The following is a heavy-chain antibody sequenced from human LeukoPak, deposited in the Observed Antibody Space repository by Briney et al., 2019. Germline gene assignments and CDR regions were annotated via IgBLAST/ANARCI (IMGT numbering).Heavy chain of an antibody. D-gene: IGHD6-13*01. CDR2: LNWNGAST. CDR1: GFTFDDYG. J-gene: IGHJ4*02. CDR3: AKDHGSSDWYYFDY. Sequence: PGGSLRLSCAASGFTFDDYGLSWVRQVPGKGLEWVSGLNWNGASTGYADSVKGRFTISRDNSKNTLYLQMNTLRADDTAVYYCAKDHGSSDWYYFDYWGQGTLVTVSS. V-gene: IGHV3-20*04.